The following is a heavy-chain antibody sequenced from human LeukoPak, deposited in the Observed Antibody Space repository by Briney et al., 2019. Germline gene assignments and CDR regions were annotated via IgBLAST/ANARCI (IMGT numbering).Heavy chain of an antibody. CDR3: ARDLTTGYYFDY. D-gene: IGHD1-1*01. V-gene: IGHV1-46*01. Sequence: ASMKVSCKASGYTFTSHYMHWVRQAPGQGLEWMGIINPSGGYTSYAQKFQGRVTMTRDTSTSTVYMELSSLRSDDTAVYYCARDLTTGYYFDYWGQGTLVTVSS. CDR1: GYTFTSHY. CDR2: INPSGGYT. J-gene: IGHJ4*02.